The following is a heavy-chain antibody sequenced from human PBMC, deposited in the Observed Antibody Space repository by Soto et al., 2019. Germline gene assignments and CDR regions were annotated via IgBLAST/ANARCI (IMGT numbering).Heavy chain of an antibody. V-gene: IGHV1-46*01. Sequence: ASVKVSCKASGYTFTSYYMHWVRQAPGQGLEWMGIINPSGGSTSYAQKFQGRVTMTRDTSTSTVYMELSSLRSEDTAVYYCARGPSFYYDFWSGYSYQADYYYYYGMDVWGQGTTVTVSS. CDR3: ARGPSFYYDFWSGYSYQADYYYYYGMDV. CDR2: INPSGGST. D-gene: IGHD3-3*01. J-gene: IGHJ6*02. CDR1: GYTFTSYY.